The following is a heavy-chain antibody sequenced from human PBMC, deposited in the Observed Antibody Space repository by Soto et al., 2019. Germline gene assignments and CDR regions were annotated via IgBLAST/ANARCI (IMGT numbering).Heavy chain of an antibody. Sequence: PGGSLRLSCAASGFTFDDYAMHWVRQAPGKGLEWVSGISWNSGSIGYADSVKGRLTISRDNAKNSLYLQMNSLRAEDTALYYCAKAKSDSSSDAFDIWGQGTMVTVSS. V-gene: IGHV3-9*01. CDR3: AKAKSDSSSDAFDI. CDR1: GFTFDDYA. D-gene: IGHD6-6*01. J-gene: IGHJ3*02. CDR2: ISWNSGSI.